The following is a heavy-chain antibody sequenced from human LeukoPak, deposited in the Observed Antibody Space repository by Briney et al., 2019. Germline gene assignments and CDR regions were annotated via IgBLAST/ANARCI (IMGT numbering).Heavy chain of an antibody. J-gene: IGHJ4*02. V-gene: IGHV3-21*01. CDR3: ASIFTVTTVLEDY. CDR2: ISSSSSYI. CDR1: GFTFSSYA. Sequence: GGSLRLSCAASGFTFSSYAMSWVRQAPGKGLEWVSSISSSSSYIYYADSVKGRFTISRDNAKNSLYLQMNSLRAEDTAVYYCASIFTVTTVLEDYWGQGTLVTVSS. D-gene: IGHD4-17*01.